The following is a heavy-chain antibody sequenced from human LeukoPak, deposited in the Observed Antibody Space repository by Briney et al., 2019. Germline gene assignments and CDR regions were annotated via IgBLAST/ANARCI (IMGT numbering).Heavy chain of an antibody. D-gene: IGHD5-18*01. CDR1: GFTFSSYG. CDR3: ARGYGYSYGRDY. Sequence: GGSLRLSCAASGFTFSSYGMHWVRQAPGKGLEWVAFIRYDGSNKYYADSVKGRFTISRDNSKNTLYLQMNSLRAEDTAVYYCARGYGYSYGRDYWGQGTLVTVSS. CDR2: IRYDGSNK. J-gene: IGHJ4*02. V-gene: IGHV3-30*02.